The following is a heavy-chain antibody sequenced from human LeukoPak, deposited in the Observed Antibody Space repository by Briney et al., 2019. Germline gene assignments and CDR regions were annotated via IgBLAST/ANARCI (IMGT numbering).Heavy chain of an antibody. J-gene: IGHJ4*02. D-gene: IGHD1-7*01. Sequence: GGSXXLSCAASGXTFSNYGMHWVRQAPGKXXXXXALXSFDGSQKYYADSVKGRFTISRDNSKSTVYLQMNSLRVEDTAVYYCARDVTRYNWNYGFDYWGQGTLVTVSS. CDR2: XSFDGSQK. CDR3: ARDVTRYNWNYGFDY. V-gene: IGHV3-30*02. CDR1: GXTFSNYG.